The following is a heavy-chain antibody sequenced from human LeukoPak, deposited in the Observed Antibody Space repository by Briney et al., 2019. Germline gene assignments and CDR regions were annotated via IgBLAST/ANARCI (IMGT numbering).Heavy chain of an antibody. J-gene: IGHJ4*02. CDR1: GGSISSYY. CDR2: IYYSGST. V-gene: IGHV4-59*01. CDR3: ARDDYGEGYFDY. D-gene: IGHD4-17*01. Sequence: KASETLSLTCTVSGGSISSYYWSWIRQPPGKGLEWIGYIYYSGSTNYNPSLKGRVTISVDTSKNQFSLKLSSVTAADTAVYYCARDDYGEGYFDYWGQGTLVTVSS.